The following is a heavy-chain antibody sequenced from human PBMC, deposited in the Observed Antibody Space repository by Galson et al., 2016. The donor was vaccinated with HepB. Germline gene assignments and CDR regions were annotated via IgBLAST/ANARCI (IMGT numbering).Heavy chain of an antibody. CDR1: GFTFSSYA. CDR2: ISGSGGST. Sequence: SLRLSCAASGFTFSSYAMSWVRQAPGEGLEWVSAISGSGGSTYHADSVKGRFTISRDNSKNTLYLQMNSLRAEDTAVYYCAKNSGYSTSWYAKGQYNWFDPWGQGTQVTVSS. J-gene: IGHJ5*02. V-gene: IGHV3-23*01. D-gene: IGHD6-13*01. CDR3: AKNSGYSTSWYAKGQYNWFDP.